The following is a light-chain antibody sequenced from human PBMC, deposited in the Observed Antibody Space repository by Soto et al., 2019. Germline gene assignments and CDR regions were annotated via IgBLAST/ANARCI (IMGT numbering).Light chain of an antibody. V-gene: IGKV3-20*01. Sequence: EIVLTQSPGTLSLSPGERATLSCRASQNVRSNYLAWYQQQPGQAPRLLIYGTSARATGIPDRFSGSGSGTDFTLTISRLEPEDVAVYYCQQYGSSYTFGPGTKVEIK. CDR1: QNVRSNY. J-gene: IGKJ3*01. CDR3: QQYGSSYT. CDR2: GTS.